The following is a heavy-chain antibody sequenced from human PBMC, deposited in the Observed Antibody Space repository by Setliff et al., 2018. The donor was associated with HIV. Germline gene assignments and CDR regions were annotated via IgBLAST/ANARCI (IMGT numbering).Heavy chain of an antibody. Sequence: SGPTLVNPTPTLTLTCTFSGFSLSTSGVGVGWIRQPPGKALEWLAVIYWDDDKRYSPSLKSRVTITKDTSKNQVVLTMTNMDPMDTATYYCANIVRSGWYPGDMDVWGQGTPVTVSS. CDR2: IYWDDDK. J-gene: IGHJ6*02. CDR3: ANIVRSGWYPGDMDV. D-gene: IGHD6-19*01. CDR1: GFSLSTSGVG. V-gene: IGHV2-5*02.